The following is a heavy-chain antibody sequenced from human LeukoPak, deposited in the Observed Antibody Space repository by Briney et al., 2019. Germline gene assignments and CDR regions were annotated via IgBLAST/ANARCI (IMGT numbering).Heavy chain of an antibody. CDR1: GGSISSSSYY. V-gene: IGHV4-61*05. CDR2: IYYSGST. CDR3: ASFSRNFDY. J-gene: IGHJ4*02. Sequence: PSETLSLTCTVSGGSISSSSYYWGWIRQLPGKGLEWIGYIYYSGSTNYNPSLKSRVTISVDTSKNQFSLKLSSVTAADTAVYYCASFSRNFDYWGQGTLVTVSS.